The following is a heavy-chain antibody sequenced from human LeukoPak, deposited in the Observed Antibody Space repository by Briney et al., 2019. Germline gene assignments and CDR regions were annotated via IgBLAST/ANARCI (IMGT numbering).Heavy chain of an antibody. CDR1: GFTFSSYA. Sequence: GGSLRLSCAASGFTFSSYAMSWVRRAPGKGLEWVSATIGSGGSTYYVDSVKGRFTISRDNSKNTLYLQMNSVRAEDTAIYYCAKGIEYFQQWGQGTLVTVSS. V-gene: IGHV3-23*01. CDR3: AKGIEYFQQ. D-gene: IGHD3-10*01. J-gene: IGHJ1*01. CDR2: TIGSGGST.